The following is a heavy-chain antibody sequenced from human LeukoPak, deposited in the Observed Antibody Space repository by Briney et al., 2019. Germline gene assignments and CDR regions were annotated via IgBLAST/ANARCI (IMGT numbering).Heavy chain of an antibody. CDR1: GFTFSSYS. Sequence: GGSLRLSCAASGFTFSSYSMNWVRQAPGKGLEWVSYISSSGSTIYYADSVKGRFTISRDNAKNSLYLQMNSLRAEDTAVYYCARDYPTIFGVLKTQFDYWGQGTLVTVSS. J-gene: IGHJ4*02. V-gene: IGHV3-48*04. D-gene: IGHD3-3*01. CDR2: ISSSGSTI. CDR3: ARDYPTIFGVLKTQFDY.